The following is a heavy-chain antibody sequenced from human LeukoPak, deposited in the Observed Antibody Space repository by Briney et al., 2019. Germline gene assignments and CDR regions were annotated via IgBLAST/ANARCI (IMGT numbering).Heavy chain of an antibody. CDR2: ISGRGSSK. D-gene: IGHD2-21*01. Sequence: PGGSLRLSCAASRFTFSNYAMSWVRQAPGKGLEWVSAISGRGSSKYYADSVKGRFTISRDNSKNTLYLQMNSLRAEDTAVYYCAKCGFNCCHLIDYWGQGTLVTVSS. J-gene: IGHJ4*02. CDR3: AKCGFNCCHLIDY. CDR1: RFTFSNYA. V-gene: IGHV3-23*01.